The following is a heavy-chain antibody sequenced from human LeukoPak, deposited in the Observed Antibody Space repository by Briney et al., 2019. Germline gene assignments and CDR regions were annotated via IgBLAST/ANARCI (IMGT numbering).Heavy chain of an antibody. Sequence: GGSLRLSCAASGFTFSSYWMHWVRQAPGKGLVWVSRINSDGSTTTYADSVKGRFTISRDNAKNTLYLQMNSLRAEDTAVYHCAVPATTETTDYFDYWGQGILVTVSS. CDR1: GFTFSSYW. CDR3: AVPATTETTDYFDY. D-gene: IGHD4-17*01. CDR2: INSDGSTT. J-gene: IGHJ4*02. V-gene: IGHV3-74*01.